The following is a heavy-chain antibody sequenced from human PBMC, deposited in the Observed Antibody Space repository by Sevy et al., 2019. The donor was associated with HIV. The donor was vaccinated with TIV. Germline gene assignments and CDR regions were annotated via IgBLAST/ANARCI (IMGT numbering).Heavy chain of an antibody. J-gene: IGHJ4*02. CDR1: GFTFSSYS. Sequence: GRSLRLSCAASGFTFSSYSMNWVRQAPGKGLEWVSSISSSISYIYYADSVKGRFTISRDNAKNSLHLQMNSLRAEDTAVYYCATGKVNYYDSTFARVWGQGTLVTVSS. CDR2: ISSSISYI. D-gene: IGHD3-22*01. V-gene: IGHV3-21*01. CDR3: ATGKVNYYDSTFARV.